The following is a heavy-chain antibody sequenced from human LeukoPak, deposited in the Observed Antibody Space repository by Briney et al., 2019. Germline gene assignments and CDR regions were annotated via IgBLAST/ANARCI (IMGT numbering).Heavy chain of an antibody. CDR2: ISSSGSTI. D-gene: IGHD2-2*01. CDR1: GFTFSSYE. V-gene: IGHV3-48*03. CDR3: AKDRHAPGRYCSSTTCFPFDL. Sequence: GGSLRLSCAASGFTFSSYEMNWVRQAPGKGLEWVSYISSSGSTIYYADAVKGRFTISRDNSKSTLYLQMNSLRAEDTAVYYCAKDRHAPGRYCSSTTCFPFDLWGQGTLVTVSS. J-gene: IGHJ4*02.